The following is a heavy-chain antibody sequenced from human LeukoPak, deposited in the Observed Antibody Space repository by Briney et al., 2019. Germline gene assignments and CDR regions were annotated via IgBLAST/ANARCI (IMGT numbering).Heavy chain of an antibody. CDR1: GFTSDDYG. CDR3: ARGNSNFDY. Sequence: PGGSLRLSCAASGFTSDDYGMSWVRQAPGKGLEWVSGIQRNGGSTGYADSVKGRFTISRDTAKNSLYLQMNSLRAEDTALYHCARGNSNFDYWGQGTLVTVSS. J-gene: IGHJ4*02. CDR2: IQRNGGST. D-gene: IGHD3-10*01. V-gene: IGHV3-20*01.